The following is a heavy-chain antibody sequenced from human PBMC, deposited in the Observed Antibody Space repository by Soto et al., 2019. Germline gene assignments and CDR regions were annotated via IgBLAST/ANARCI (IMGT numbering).Heavy chain of an antibody. V-gene: IGHV1-24*01. CDR2: FDPEDGET. D-gene: IGHD3-3*01. CDR3: ATGLRFLEWLLGDYFDY. Sequence: QVQLVQSGAEVKKPGASVKVSCKVSGYTLTELSMHWVRQAPGKGLEWMGGFDPEDGETIYAQKFQGRVTMTEDTSTDPAYMELSCLRSEDTAVYYCATGLRFLEWLLGDYFDYWGQGTLVTVSS. J-gene: IGHJ4*02. CDR1: GYTLTELS.